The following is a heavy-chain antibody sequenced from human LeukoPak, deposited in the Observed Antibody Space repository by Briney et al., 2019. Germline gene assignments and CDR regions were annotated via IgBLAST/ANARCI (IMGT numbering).Heavy chain of an antibody. CDR1: GFTFSGHW. Sequence: PGGSLRLSCAASGFTFSGHWMTWVRQAPGKGLEWVGVIWYDGSNKYYGDSVKGRFAISRDNSKNTLYLQMNSLRAEDTAVYYCVKDQDTSGSAEYFQQWGQGTLVTVS. CDR2: IWYDGSNK. V-gene: IGHV3-33*06. CDR3: VKDQDTSGSAEYFQQ. J-gene: IGHJ1*01. D-gene: IGHD3-22*01.